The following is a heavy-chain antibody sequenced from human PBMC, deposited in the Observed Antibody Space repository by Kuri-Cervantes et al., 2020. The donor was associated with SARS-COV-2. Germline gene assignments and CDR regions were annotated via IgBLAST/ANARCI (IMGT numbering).Heavy chain of an antibody. CDR3: ASAPYYDFLTGHFSSEVLYGMDG. D-gene: IGHD3-9*01. Sequence: SVKVSCKASGGTFSSSVISWVRQAPGQGLEWMGGIIPIFATANYTQQFQGRVTITADQSTSTAYMELSSLRSEDTAVYYCASAPYYDFLTGHFSSEVLYGMDGWGQGTTVTVSS. CDR2: IIPIFATA. CDR1: GGTFSSSV. J-gene: IGHJ6*02. V-gene: IGHV1-69*13.